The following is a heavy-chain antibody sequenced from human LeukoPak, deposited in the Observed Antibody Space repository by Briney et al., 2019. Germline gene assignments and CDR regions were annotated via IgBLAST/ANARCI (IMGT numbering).Heavy chain of an antibody. D-gene: IGHD2-2*01. Sequence: SETLSLTCTVSGGSISSGGYYWSWIRQHPGKGLEWNGYIYYSGSTYYNPSLKSRVTISVETSKNQFSLKLSSVTAADTAVYYCAREVIVVVPAASRWFDPWGQGTLVTVSS. CDR2: IYYSGST. CDR1: GGSISSGGYY. V-gene: IGHV4-31*03. CDR3: AREVIVVVPAASRWFDP. J-gene: IGHJ5*02.